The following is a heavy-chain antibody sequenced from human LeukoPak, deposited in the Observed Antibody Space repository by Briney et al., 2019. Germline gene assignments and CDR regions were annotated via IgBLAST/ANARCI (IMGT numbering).Heavy chain of an antibody. J-gene: IGHJ6*02. Sequence: PGGSLRLSCAASGFTFSSYGMHWVRQAPGKGLEWVAVIWYDGSNKYYADSVKGRFTISRDNSKNTLYLQMNSLRAEDTAVYYCAREWGPGGSTSYYYGMDVWGQGTTVTVSS. CDR3: AREWGPGGSTSYYYGMDV. V-gene: IGHV3-33*08. CDR1: GFTFSSYG. CDR2: IWYDGSNK. D-gene: IGHD5/OR15-5a*01.